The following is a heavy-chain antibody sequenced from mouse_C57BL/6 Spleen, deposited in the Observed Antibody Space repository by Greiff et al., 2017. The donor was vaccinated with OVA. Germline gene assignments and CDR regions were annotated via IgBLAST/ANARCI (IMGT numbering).Heavy chain of an antibody. CDR2: IYPGDGDT. J-gene: IGHJ1*03. CDR1: GYAFSSSW. D-gene: IGHD2-4*01. V-gene: IGHV1-82*01. CDR3: ARSVYYDLSYWYFDV. Sequence: QVQLQQSGPELVKPGASVKISCKASGYAFSSSWMNWVKQRPGKGLEWIGRIYPGDGDTNYNGKFKGKATLTADKSSSTAYMQLSSLTSEDSAVYFCARSVYYDLSYWYFDVWGTGTTVTVSS.